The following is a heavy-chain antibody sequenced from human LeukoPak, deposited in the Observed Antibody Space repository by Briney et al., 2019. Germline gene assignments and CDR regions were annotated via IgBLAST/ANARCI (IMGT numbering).Heavy chain of an antibody. Sequence: GGSLRLSCAASVFTFGHYGMHWVRQAPGKGLEWVTFIRYDGSNEYYADSVRGRFTISRDNSKNTLYLQMNSLRAEDTAVYYCARRAGAYSHPYDYWGQGTLVTVSS. CDR3: ARRAGAYSHPYDY. V-gene: IGHV3-30*02. CDR2: IRYDGSNE. CDR1: VFTFGHYG. J-gene: IGHJ4*02. D-gene: IGHD4/OR15-4a*01.